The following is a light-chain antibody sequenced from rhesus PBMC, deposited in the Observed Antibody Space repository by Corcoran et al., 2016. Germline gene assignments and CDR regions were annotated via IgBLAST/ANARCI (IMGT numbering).Light chain of an antibody. J-gene: IGKJ2*01. Sequence: DLQMTQSPSSLSASVGDRVTITCRASENVNNYLNWYQQKPGKAPKLLIYKASTLQRGVPSRFSGSGSGTDYTFTISSLQPEDVATYYCQHGYGTPYSFGQGTKVEIK. V-gene: IGKV1-74*01. CDR2: KAS. CDR1: ENVNNY. CDR3: QHGYGTPYS.